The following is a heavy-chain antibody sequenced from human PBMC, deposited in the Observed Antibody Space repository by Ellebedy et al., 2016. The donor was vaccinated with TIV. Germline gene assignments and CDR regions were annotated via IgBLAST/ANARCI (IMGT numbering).Heavy chain of an antibody. Sequence: PGGSLRLSCAASGFTFSRYGMHWVRQAPGKGLQWVAVISFDGKNRYYSDSVKGRFTISRDNSKKTLDLQLYGLTSEDTAVYYCVKDGPMATPFDYWGQGTLVAVSS. V-gene: IGHV3-30*18. D-gene: IGHD3-10*01. CDR1: GFTFSRYG. CDR2: ISFDGKNR. CDR3: VKDGPMATPFDY. J-gene: IGHJ4*02.